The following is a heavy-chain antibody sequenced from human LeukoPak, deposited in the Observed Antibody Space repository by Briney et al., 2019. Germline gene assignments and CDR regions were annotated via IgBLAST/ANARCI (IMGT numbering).Heavy chain of an antibody. CDR2: ISGSGGST. CDR1: GFTFSSYA. D-gene: IGHD3-3*01. J-gene: IGHJ4*02. CDR3: AKVSGGYDFWSGYRTEYYFDY. V-gene: IGHV3-23*01. Sequence: PGGSLRLSCAASGFTFSSYAMSWVRQAPGKGLEWVSAISGSGGSTYYADSVKGRFTISRDNSKNTLYLQMNSLRAEDTAVYYCAKVSGGYDFWSGYRTEYYFDYWGQGTLVTVSS.